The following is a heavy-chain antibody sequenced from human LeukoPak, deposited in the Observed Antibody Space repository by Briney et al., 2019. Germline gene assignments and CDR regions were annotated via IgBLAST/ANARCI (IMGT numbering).Heavy chain of an antibody. CDR1: GGTFSSCA. V-gene: IGHV7-4-1*02. CDR3: ARTRIPFYFGSGSPDY. Sequence: ASVKVSCKASGGTFSSCAISWVRQAPGQGFEWMGWINTNTGNPRYGQGFTGRFAFSLDTSVSTAYLQISSLKAEDTAVYFCARTRIPFYFGSGSPDYWGQGTLVTVSS. D-gene: IGHD3-10*01. J-gene: IGHJ4*02. CDR2: INTNTGNP.